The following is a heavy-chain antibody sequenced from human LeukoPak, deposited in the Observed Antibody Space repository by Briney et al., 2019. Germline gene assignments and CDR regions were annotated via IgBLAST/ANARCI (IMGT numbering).Heavy chain of an antibody. CDR1: GYTFTSYG. V-gene: IGHV1-18*01. Sequence: ASVKVSCKASGYTFTSYGISWVRQAPGQGLEWMGWISAYNGNTNYAQKLQGRVTMTTDTSTSTAYMELRSLRSDDTAVYYCARNPRNYYDSSGYYRFDYWGQGTLVTVSS. J-gene: IGHJ4*02. CDR3: ARNPRNYYDSSGYYRFDY. D-gene: IGHD3-22*01. CDR2: ISAYNGNT.